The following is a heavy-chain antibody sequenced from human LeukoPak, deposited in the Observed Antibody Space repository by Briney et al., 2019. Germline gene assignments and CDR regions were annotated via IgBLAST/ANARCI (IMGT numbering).Heavy chain of an antibody. CDR3: ARPFGGYSYGSFDY. J-gene: IGHJ4*02. CDR2: IGAYNGNT. D-gene: IGHD5-18*01. Sequence: GASVKVSCKASGYTFTSYGISWVRQAPGQGLEWMGWIGAYNGNTNYAQKLQGRVTMTTDTSTSTAYMELRSLRSDDTAVYYCARPFGGYSYGSFDYWGQGTLVTVSS. V-gene: IGHV1-18*01. CDR1: GYTFTSYG.